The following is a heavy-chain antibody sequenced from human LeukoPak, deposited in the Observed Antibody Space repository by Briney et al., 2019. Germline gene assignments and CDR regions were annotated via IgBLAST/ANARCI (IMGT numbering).Heavy chain of an antibody. CDR1: GGSISSYY. V-gene: IGHV4-59*01. J-gene: IGHJ4*02. CDR2: IYYSGST. D-gene: IGHD5-18*01. CDR3: ARGQHSYGYFNGFDY. Sequence: SETLSLTCTVSGGSISSYYWNWIRQPPGKGLERIGYIYYSGSTNYNPSLESRVTMSVDTFKNQFSLKLSSVTAADTAVYYCARGQHSYGYFNGFDYWGQGTLVTVSS.